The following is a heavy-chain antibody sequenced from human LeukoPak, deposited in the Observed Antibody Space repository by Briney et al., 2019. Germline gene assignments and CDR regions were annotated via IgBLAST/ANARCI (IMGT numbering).Heavy chain of an antibody. Sequence: PSETLSLTCTVSGGSISSSSYYWGWIRQPPGKGLEWIGSIYHSGSTYYNPSLKSRVTISVDTSKNQFSLKLSSVTAADTAVYYCARRYREFDYWGQGTLVTVSS. CDR3: ARRYREFDY. D-gene: IGHD5-12*01. V-gene: IGHV4-39*07. CDR2: IYHSGST. CDR1: GGSISSSSYY. J-gene: IGHJ4*02.